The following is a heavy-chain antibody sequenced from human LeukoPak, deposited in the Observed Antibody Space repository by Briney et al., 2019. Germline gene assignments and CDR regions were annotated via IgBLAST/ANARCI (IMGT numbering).Heavy chain of an antibody. CDR2: IYHSGST. CDR3: ASMGSPGTEGY. D-gene: IGHD1-1*01. Sequence: KSSETLSLTCAVSGGSISSSNWWSSVRQPPGKGLEWIGEIYHSGSTNYNPSLKSRVTISVDKSKNQFSLKLSSVTAADTAVYYCASMGSPGTEGYWGQGTLVTVSS. V-gene: IGHV4-4*02. CDR1: GGSISSSNW. J-gene: IGHJ4*02.